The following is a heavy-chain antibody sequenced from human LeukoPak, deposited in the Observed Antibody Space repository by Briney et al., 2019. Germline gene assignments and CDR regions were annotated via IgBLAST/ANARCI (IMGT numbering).Heavy chain of an antibody. Sequence: PGGSLRLSCEAPGFTFDDYAMHWVRQAPGKGLEWAPGISWNSGSIAYAASVKGQFTISRDNAKNSLYLQMNSLTAEDTALYYCAKGRGSSGWYLLDYWGQGTLVTVSS. D-gene: IGHD6-19*01. V-gene: IGHV3-9*01. CDR3: AKGRGSSGWYLLDY. J-gene: IGHJ4*02. CDR1: GFTFDDYA. CDR2: ISWNSGSI.